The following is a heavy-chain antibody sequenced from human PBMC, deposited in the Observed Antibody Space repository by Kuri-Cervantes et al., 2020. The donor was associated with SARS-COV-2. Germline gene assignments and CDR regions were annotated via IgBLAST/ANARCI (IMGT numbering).Heavy chain of an antibody. V-gene: IGHV1-2*02. CDR2: INPNSGGT. D-gene: IGHD3-10*01. CDR3: ASVGFGKDEIDH. Sequence: ASVKDTCKSSGYTFTGYYMHWVRQAHGQELEGMGWINPNSGGTNYAQKLHGRVTMTRDMYISTAHMDLSRLRSDDTAVYNCASVGFGKDEIDHWGQGTLVTVSS. CDR1: GYTFTGYY. J-gene: IGHJ4*02.